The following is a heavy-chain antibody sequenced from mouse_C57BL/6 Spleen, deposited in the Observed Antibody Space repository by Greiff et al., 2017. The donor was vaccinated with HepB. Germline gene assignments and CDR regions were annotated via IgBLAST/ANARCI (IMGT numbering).Heavy chain of an antibody. CDR2: IYPGDGDT. CDR1: GYAFSSSW. V-gene: IGHV1-82*01. CDR3: ARTYYSNYDYAMDY. D-gene: IGHD2-5*01. J-gene: IGHJ4*01. Sequence: SGPELVKPGASVKISCKASGYAFSSSWMNWVKQRPGKGLEWIGRIYPGDGDTNYNGKFKGKATLTADKSSSTAYMQLSSLTSEDSAVYFCARTYYSNYDYAMDYWGQGTSGTVSS.